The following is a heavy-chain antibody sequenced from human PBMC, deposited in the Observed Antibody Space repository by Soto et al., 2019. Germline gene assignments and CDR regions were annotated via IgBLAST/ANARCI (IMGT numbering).Heavy chain of an antibody. CDR1: SGSVNSDTYY. V-gene: IGHV4-61*01. J-gene: IGHJ6*01. CDR3: AREGYCSSTRCYPNGMDV. D-gene: IGHD2-2*01. CDR2: IFYRGST. Sequence: PSETLSLTCTVSSGSVNSDTYYWTWIRQPPGKGLEWIGNIFYRGSTNYNPSLKSRVTISVDTSNNQFSLRLSSVTAADTAVYYCAREGYCSSTRCYPNGMDVWGQGTKVTSPQ.